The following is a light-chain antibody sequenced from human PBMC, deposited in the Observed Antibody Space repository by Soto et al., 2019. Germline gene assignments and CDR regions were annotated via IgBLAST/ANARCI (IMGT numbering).Light chain of an antibody. V-gene: IGKV1-27*01. Sequence: DIQMTQSPSSLSASVGDRVTITCRASQAINKYLAWYQQKPGKVPKLLIYDVSTLQSGVPPRFSGSGFGTDFILTISSLQPEDVATDYCQRYYNAPQAFGPGTKIDMK. CDR3: QRYYNAPQA. J-gene: IGKJ3*01. CDR1: QAINKY. CDR2: DVS.